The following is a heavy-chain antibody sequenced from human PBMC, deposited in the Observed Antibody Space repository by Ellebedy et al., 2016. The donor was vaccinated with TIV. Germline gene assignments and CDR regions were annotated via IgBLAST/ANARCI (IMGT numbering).Heavy chain of an antibody. CDR1: GYSFSSYA. V-gene: IGHV3-23*01. J-gene: IGHJ4*02. CDR3: ASSRYHYYVGNTVFAY. D-gene: IGHD3-10*02. CDR2: VNAGGVVI. Sequence: PGGSLRLSCAGPGYSFSSYAMSWVSQAQGKGLEWVSGVNAGGVVIAYADSVKGRFTISRDNSRNTLYLQMNSLRAEDTAIYYCASSRYHYYVGNTVFAYWGQGILVTVSS.